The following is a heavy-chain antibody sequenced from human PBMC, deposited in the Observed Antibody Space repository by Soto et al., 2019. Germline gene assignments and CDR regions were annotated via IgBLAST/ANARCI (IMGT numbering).Heavy chain of an antibody. CDR1: GGSISSSSYY. V-gene: IGHV4-39*01. J-gene: IGHJ6*02. Sequence: SETLSLTCTVSGGSISSSSYYWGWIRQPPGKGLEWIGSIYYSGSTYYNPSLKSRVTISVDTSKNQFSLKLSSVTAADTAVYYCARVDIVVVPAAMDVWGQGTTVTVSS. CDR2: IYYSGST. D-gene: IGHD2-2*03. CDR3: ARVDIVVVPAAMDV.